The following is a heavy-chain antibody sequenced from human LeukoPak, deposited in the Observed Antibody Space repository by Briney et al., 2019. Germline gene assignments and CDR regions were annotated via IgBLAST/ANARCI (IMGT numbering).Heavy chain of an antibody. Sequence: AASVNVSCKASGYTFTSYAMHWVRQAPGQRLEWMGWINAGNGNTKYSQKFQGRVTITRDTSASTAYMELSSLRSEDTAVYYCAREAYSYGHFDYWGQGTLATVSS. J-gene: IGHJ4*02. CDR3: AREAYSYGHFDY. CDR2: INAGNGNT. D-gene: IGHD5-18*01. V-gene: IGHV1-3*01. CDR1: GYTFTSYA.